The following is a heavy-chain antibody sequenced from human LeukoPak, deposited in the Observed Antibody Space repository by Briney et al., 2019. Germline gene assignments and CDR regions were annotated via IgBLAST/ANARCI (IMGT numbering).Heavy chain of an antibody. CDR2: LHSGASV. Sequence: PGGSLRLSCAVSGFTVRSSYMSWVRQAPGKGLEWVSILHSGASVYYTDSVKGRFTISRDNAKNSLYLQMNSLRAEDTAVYYCAKDGSSSSTYYFYFDYWGQGTLVTVSS. CDR1: GFTVRSSY. J-gene: IGHJ4*02. D-gene: IGHD3-22*01. CDR3: AKDGSSSSTYYFYFDY. V-gene: IGHV3-53*01.